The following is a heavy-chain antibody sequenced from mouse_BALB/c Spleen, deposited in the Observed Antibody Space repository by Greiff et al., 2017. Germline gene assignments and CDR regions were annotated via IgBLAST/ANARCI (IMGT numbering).Heavy chain of an antibody. CDR3: ARDYYGSSFYYYAMDY. CDR1: GYAFTNYL. Sequence: VHLVESGAELVRPGTSVKVSCKASGYAFTNYLIEWVKQRPGQGLEWIGVINPGSGGTNYNEKFKGKATLTADKSSSTAYMQLSSLTSDDSAVYFCARDYYGSSFYYYAMDYWGQGTSVTVSS. D-gene: IGHD1-1*01. J-gene: IGHJ4*01. V-gene: IGHV1-54*01. CDR2: INPGSGGT.